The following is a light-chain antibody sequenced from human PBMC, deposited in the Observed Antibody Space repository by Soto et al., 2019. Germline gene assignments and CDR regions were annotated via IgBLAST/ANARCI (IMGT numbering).Light chain of an antibody. Sequence: QSVLTQPPSVSGAPGQRVTISCTGSSSNIGAGYDVHWYQQLPGTAPKLLIYGNSNRPAGVPDRFSGSKSGTSAYLAITGLQAEDEADYYCPSYDSSLSGLVFGTGTKLTVL. V-gene: IGLV1-40*01. CDR3: PSYDSSLSGLV. J-gene: IGLJ1*01. CDR2: GNS. CDR1: SSNIGAGYD.